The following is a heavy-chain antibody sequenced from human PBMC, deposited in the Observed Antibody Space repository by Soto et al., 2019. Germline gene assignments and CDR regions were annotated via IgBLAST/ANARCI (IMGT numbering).Heavy chain of an antibody. V-gene: IGHV4-59*08. CDR1: GGSISSYY. D-gene: IGHD5-18*01. CDR3: ARHPGYGLYYFDY. Sequence: SETLSLTCTVSGGSISSYYWSWIRQPPGKGLEWIGYIYYSATTNYNPSLKSRVTISVDTSKNQFSLKLSSVTAADTAVYYCARHPGYGLYYFDYWGQGTLVTVSS. CDR2: IYYSATT. J-gene: IGHJ4*02.